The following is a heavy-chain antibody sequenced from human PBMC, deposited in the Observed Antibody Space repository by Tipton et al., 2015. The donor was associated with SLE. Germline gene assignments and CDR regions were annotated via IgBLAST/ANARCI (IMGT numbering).Heavy chain of an antibody. V-gene: IGHV4-4*08. J-gene: IGHJ4*02. CDR2: IYTSGST. D-gene: IGHD1-26*01. CDR1: GVSISSYY. Sequence: TLSLTCTVSGVSISSYYWSWIRQPPGKGLEWIGYIYTSGSTNYNPSLKSRVTISVDTSKNQFSLKLSSVTAADTAVYYCARGGGSFPGYYFDYWGQGTLVTVSS. CDR3: ARGGGSFPGYYFDY.